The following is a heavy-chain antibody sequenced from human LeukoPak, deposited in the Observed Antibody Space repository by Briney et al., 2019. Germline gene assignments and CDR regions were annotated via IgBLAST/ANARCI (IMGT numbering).Heavy chain of an antibody. CDR1: RFTFCTVA. CDR3: ARQFGDY. V-gene: IGHV3-66*04. CDR2: IYSGGNT. D-gene: IGHD3-10*01. Sequence: GGSLRLSCAASRFTFCTVAINSVRQAPGKGLEWVSVIYSGGNTYYADSVKGRFTISRDNSKNTLYLQMNSLRVEDTAVYYCARQFGDYWGQGTLVTVSS. J-gene: IGHJ4*02.